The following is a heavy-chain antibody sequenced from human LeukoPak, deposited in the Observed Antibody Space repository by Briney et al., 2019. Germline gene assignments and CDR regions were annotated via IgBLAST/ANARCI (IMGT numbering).Heavy chain of an antibody. CDR1: GFTFRSRW. D-gene: IGHD6-13*01. CDR2: VKNDGST. CDR3: HPLGYTSN. V-gene: IGHV3-74*01. Sequence: PGGSLRLSCVVSGFTSGFTFRSRWMHWVRQAPGKGLVWVSLVKNDGSTNYADSVKGRFTVSRDNAENTLYRQMNNLRVEDTALYFCHPLGYTSNWGQGTLVTVSS. J-gene: IGHJ4*02.